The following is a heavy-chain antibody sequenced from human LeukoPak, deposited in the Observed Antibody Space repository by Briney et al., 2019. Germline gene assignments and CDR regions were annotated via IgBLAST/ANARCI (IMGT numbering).Heavy chain of an antibody. CDR2: ISSSSSYI. J-gene: IGHJ4*02. D-gene: IGHD3-22*01. Sequence: GGSLRLSSAASGFTFSSYSMNWVRQAPGKGLEWVSSISSSSSYIYYADSVKGRFTISRDNAKNSLYLQMNSLRAEDTAVYYCARAYYYDSSGYYYLLYWGQGTLVTVSS. CDR3: ARAYYYDSSGYYYLLY. V-gene: IGHV3-21*01. CDR1: GFTFSSYS.